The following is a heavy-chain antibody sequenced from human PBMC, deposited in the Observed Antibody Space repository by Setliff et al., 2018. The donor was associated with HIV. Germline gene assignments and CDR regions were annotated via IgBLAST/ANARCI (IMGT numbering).Heavy chain of an antibody. CDR3: VRLTADRTNYYYYMDV. Sequence: GASVKVSCKASGYTFTSYGISWVRQAPGQGLEWMGWISVYNGNTNHAQKLQGRVTMTTDTSTNTAYMEVRSLSFDDTAVYYCVRLTADRTNYYYYMDVWGKGTTVTVSS. CDR2: ISVYNGNT. J-gene: IGHJ6*03. V-gene: IGHV1-18*01. CDR1: GYTFTSYG. D-gene: IGHD2-8*01.